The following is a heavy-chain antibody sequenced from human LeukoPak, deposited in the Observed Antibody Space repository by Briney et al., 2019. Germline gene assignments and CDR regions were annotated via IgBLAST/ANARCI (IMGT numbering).Heavy chain of an antibody. CDR2: ISENGDGR. D-gene: IGHD3-16*01. CDR1: GFTFSNFA. V-gene: IGHV3-23*01. Sequence: GGSLRLSCAASGFTFSNFAMTWVRQAPGKGLQWVSAISENGDGRYYAGSVKGRFTISRDNAKDSLFLQMNSLRTEDTGVYYCARDSYGWHDRWDYWGLGTQVIVSS. J-gene: IGHJ4*02. CDR3: ARDSYGWHDRWDY.